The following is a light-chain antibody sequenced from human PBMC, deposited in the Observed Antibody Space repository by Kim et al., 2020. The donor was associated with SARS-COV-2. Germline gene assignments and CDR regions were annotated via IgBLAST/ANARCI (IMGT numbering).Light chain of an antibody. CDR2: RDS. CDR3: QVWDSSTDV. CDR1: NIGSKN. J-gene: IGLJ3*02. V-gene: IGLV3-9*01. Sequence: SVALGQTARITCGGNNIGSKNVHWYQQKPGRAPVLVIYRDSNRPSGIPERFSGSNSGNTATLTISRAQAGDEADYYCQVWDSSTDVFGGGTQLTVL.